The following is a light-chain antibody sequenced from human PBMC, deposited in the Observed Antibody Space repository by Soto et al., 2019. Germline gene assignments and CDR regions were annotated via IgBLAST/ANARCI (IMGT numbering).Light chain of an antibody. Sequence: EIVMTQSPATLSVSPGERATLSCRASQSVSTNLAWYQQKPGQAPRLLIYAASTRATGIPARFSGSGSGTEFTLTISSLQSEDFAVYYCQQYENWSYTFGQGTKLEIK. J-gene: IGKJ2*01. V-gene: IGKV3-15*01. CDR2: AAS. CDR3: QQYENWSYT. CDR1: QSVSTN.